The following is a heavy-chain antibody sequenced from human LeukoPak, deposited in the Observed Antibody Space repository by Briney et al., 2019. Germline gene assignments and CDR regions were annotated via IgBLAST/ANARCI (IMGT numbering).Heavy chain of an antibody. CDR3: ARGSVGSGSYQFDY. D-gene: IGHD3-10*01. CDR2: MNPNSGNT. V-gene: IGHV1-8*01. J-gene: IGHJ4*02. CDR1: GYTFTSYD. Sequence: ASVKVSCKASGYTFTSYDINWVRQATGQGLEWMGWMNPNSGNTGYAQKFQGRVTMTRNTSISTAYMELSSLRSEDTAVYYCARGSVGSGSYQFDYWGQGTLVTVSS.